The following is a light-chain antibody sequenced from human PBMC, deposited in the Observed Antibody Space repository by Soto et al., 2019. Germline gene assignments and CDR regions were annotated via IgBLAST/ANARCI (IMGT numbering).Light chain of an antibody. CDR2: HTS. CDR1: QSVGGS. CDR3: QQHESSPRK. Sequence: ETVLTQSPGTLSLSPGERATLSCRASQSVGGSLAWYQQRPGQAPRLLVYHTSNRATGIPDRFSASGSGTDFTLTISRLEPEDFAVYYCQQHESSPRKLGQGTKVDIK. V-gene: IGKV3-20*01. J-gene: IGKJ1*01.